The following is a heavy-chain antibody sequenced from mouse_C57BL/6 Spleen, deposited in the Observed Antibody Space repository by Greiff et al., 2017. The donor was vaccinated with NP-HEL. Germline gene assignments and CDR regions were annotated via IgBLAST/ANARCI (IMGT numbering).Heavy chain of an antibody. V-gene: IGHV1-53*01. CDR1: GYTFTSYW. CDR2: INPSNGGT. CDR3: VGESDDGYYYYAMDD. D-gene: IGHD2-3*01. J-gene: IGHJ4*01. Sequence: QVHLKQSGTELVKPGASVKLSCKASGYTFTSYWMHWVKQRPGQGLEWIGNINPSNGGTNYNEKFKSKATLTVDKSSSTAYMQLSSLTSEDSAVYYCVGESDDGYYYYAMDDWGQGTTVTVAS.